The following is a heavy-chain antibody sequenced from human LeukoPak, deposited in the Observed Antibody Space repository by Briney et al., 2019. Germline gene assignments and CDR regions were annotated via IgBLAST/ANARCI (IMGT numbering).Heavy chain of an antibody. V-gene: IGHV3-48*02. Sequence: GGSLRLSCVASGFTFSSFGMNWVHQAPGKGLEWVSYIGSGSSAIHYADSVKGRFTISRDNAKNSLYLQMNSLRDEDTAVYYCARGKIGYYYGDYDGYWGQGTLVTVSS. CDR2: IGSGSSAI. CDR3: ARGKIGYYYGDYDGY. D-gene: IGHD4-17*01. CDR1: GFTFSSFG. J-gene: IGHJ4*02.